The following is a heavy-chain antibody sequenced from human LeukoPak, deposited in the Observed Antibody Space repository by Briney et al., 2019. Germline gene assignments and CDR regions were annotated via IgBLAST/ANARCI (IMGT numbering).Heavy chain of an antibody. Sequence: PGGSLRLSCAASGFTFSSYSFNWVRQAPGKGLEWVSPVNTVSSYIYYADSVRGRFTISRDNADNSLYLQMNGLRAENTGVYYCARLRRNSDTSGYYYYYDYWGQGTLVTVSS. CDR2: VNTVSSYI. CDR1: GFTFSSYS. D-gene: IGHD3-22*01. J-gene: IGHJ4*02. CDR3: ARLRRNSDTSGYYYYYDY. V-gene: IGHV3-21*01.